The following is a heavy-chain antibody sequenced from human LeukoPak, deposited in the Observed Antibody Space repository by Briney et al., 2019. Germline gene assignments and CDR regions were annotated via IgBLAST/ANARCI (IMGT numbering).Heavy chain of an antibody. Sequence: GGSLRLSCAASGFTFSTYWMKWFRQTPGKGREWVGKIKADGGEKDHVASVKGRFTISRDNAKNSLYLQMNSLRVEDTAVYYCARGGAARPDFWGQGTLVTVSS. CDR2: IKADGGEK. J-gene: IGHJ4*02. CDR3: ARGGAARPDF. V-gene: IGHV3-7*01. CDR1: GFTFSTYW. D-gene: IGHD6-6*01.